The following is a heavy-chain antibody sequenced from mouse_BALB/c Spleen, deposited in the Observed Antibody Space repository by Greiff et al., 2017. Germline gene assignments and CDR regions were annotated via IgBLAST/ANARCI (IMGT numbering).Heavy chain of an antibody. V-gene: IGHV5-9-3*01. Sequence: EVMLVESGGGLVKPGGSLKISCAASGFTFSSYAMSWVRQTPEKRLEWVATISSGGSYTYYPDSVKGRFTISRDNAKNTLYLQMSSLRSEDTAMYYCARHRYDGIYHVAYWGQGTLVTVSA. D-gene: IGHD1-1*02. CDR1: GFTFSSYA. CDR3: ARHRYDGIYHVAY. CDR2: ISSGGSYT. J-gene: IGHJ3*01.